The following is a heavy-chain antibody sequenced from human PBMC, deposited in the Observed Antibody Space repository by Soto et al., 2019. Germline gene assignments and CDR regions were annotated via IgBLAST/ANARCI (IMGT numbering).Heavy chain of an antibody. J-gene: IGHJ6*02. CDR1: GVTFNNFA. D-gene: IGHD5-12*01. V-gene: IGHV3-30*14. CDR3: ANEVDVAFSSLQYGMDV. Sequence: PXGSLRLSCAASGVTFNNFAMHWVRQAPGKGLEWVAFISYDGTYKYYADSVRGRFTVYRDNSKSTLFLQMNSLKFEDTAVYVCANEVDVAFSSLQYGMDVWGQGTTVTVSS. CDR2: ISYDGTYK.